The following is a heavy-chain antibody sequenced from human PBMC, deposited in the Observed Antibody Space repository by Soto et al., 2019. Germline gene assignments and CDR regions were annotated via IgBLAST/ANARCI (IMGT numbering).Heavy chain of an antibody. CDR3: AGESRSYYGSGSPLDY. CDR1: GGSISSGGYY. Sequence: QVHLQESGPGLVKPSQTLSLTCTVSGGSISSGGYYWSWIRQHPGKGLEWIGYIYYSGSTYYNQSLKSRVTISVDTSKNQFSLKLRSVTAADTAVYYCAGESRSYYGSGSPLDYWGQGTLVTVSS. V-gene: IGHV4-31*03. J-gene: IGHJ4*02. D-gene: IGHD3-10*01. CDR2: IYYSGST.